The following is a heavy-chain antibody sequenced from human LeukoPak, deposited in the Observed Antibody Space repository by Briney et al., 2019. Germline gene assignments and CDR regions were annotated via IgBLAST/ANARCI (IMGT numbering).Heavy chain of an antibody. D-gene: IGHD6-6*01. J-gene: IGHJ3*02. Sequence: ATVKISCKVSGYTFTDYYMHWVQQAPGKGLEWMGLVDPEDGETIYTAKFQGRVTITADTSTDTAYMELSSLRSEDTAVYYCATIEYSSSSRAFDIWGQGTMVTVSS. CDR2: VDPEDGET. CDR1: GYTFTDYY. CDR3: ATIEYSSSSRAFDI. V-gene: IGHV1-69-2*01.